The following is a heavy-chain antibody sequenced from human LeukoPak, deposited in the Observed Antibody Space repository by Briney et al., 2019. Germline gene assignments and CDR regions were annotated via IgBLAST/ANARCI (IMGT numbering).Heavy chain of an antibody. J-gene: IGHJ5*02. D-gene: IGHD2-2*01. V-gene: IGHV4-34*01. CDR3: ARAPVVPAANRFDP. CDR1: GGSFSGYY. CDR2: INHSGST. Sequence: TSETLSLTCAVYGGSFSGYYWSWIRQPPGKGLEWIGEINHSGSTNYNPSLKSRVTISVDTSKNQFSLKLSSVTAADTAVYYCARAPVVPAANRFDPWGQGTLVTVSS.